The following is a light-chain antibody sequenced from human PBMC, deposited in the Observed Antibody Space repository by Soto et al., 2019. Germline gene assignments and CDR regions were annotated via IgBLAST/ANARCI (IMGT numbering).Light chain of an antibody. CDR3: SSYTTSNTRQIV. J-gene: IGLJ1*01. Sequence: QSVLTQHASVSGSPGQAITISCTGTSSDVGGYTYVSWYQQHPGKAPKFIIYDVSNRPSGVSNRFSGSKSGNTASLTISGLQAEDEADYYCSSYTTSNTRQIVFGTGTKVTVL. V-gene: IGLV2-14*01. CDR2: DVS. CDR1: SSDVGGYTY.